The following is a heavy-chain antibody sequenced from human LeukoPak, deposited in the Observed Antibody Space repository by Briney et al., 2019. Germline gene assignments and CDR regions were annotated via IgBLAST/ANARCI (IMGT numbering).Heavy chain of an antibody. Sequence: VGSLRLSCAASGFTFSNAWMSCVRQAPGKGREWVGRIKSKTDGGTTDYAAPVKGRFTISRDDSKNTLYLQMNSLKTEDTAVYYCTTGTSLYYDFWSGYPVGMDVWGQGTTVTVSS. CDR2: IKSKTDGGTT. J-gene: IGHJ6*02. CDR1: GFTFSNAW. D-gene: IGHD3-3*01. CDR3: TTGTSLYYDFWSGYPVGMDV. V-gene: IGHV3-15*01.